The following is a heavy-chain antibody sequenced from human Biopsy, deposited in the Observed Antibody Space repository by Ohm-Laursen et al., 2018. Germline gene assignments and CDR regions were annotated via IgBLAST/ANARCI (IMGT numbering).Heavy chain of an antibody. CDR3: ATKLTGYFHH. J-gene: IGHJ1*01. V-gene: IGHV1-69*06. Sequence: ASVKVSCKAPEGTFSNYGVNWVRQAPGQGLKWLGGNIPILGTGNYAQKFQDRVTVAADTSTSTATMELRNLRSDDTAVYYCATKLTGYFHHWGQGTLVIVSS. CDR2: NIPILGTG. CDR1: EGTFSNYG. D-gene: IGHD3-9*01.